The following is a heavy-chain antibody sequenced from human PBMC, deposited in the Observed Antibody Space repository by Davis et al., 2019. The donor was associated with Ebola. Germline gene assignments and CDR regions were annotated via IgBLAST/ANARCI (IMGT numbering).Heavy chain of an antibody. CDR1: GFTVSSNY. CDR2: IYSGGST. Sequence: PGGSLRLSCAASGFTVSSNYMSWVRQAPGKGLEWVSVIYSGGSTYYADSVKGRFTISRDNSKNTLYLQMNSLRTEDMAVYYCARRDGWDRPTWFDPWGQGTLVTVSS. CDR3: ARRDGWDRPTWFDP. D-gene: IGHD5-24*01. V-gene: IGHV3-53*01. J-gene: IGHJ5*02.